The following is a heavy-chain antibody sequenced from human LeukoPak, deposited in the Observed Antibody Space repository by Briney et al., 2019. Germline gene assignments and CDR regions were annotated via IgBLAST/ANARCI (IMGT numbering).Heavy chain of an antibody. J-gene: IGHJ4*02. CDR3: ARENYYRIGRFDRAYLDD. Sequence: GASVKVSCKASASTFSTYAIHWVRQAPGQGLEWMGWISTGNGNTRCSKAFQDRVTITRDTSASTVYMDLRGLRSEDMAVYYCARENYYRIGRFDRAYLDDWGQGTLVTVSS. D-gene: IGHD3-10*01. CDR1: ASTFSTYA. CDR2: ISTGNGNT. V-gene: IGHV1-3*03.